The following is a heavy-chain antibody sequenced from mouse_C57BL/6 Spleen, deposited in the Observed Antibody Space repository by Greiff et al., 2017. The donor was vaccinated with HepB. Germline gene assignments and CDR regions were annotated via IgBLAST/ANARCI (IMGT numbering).Heavy chain of an antibody. V-gene: IGHV6-3*01. CDR2: IRLKSDNYAT. CDR3: TVYGSSYFDY. D-gene: IGHD1-1*01. J-gene: IGHJ2*01. Sequence: EVKVEESGGGLVQPGGSMKLSCVASGFTFSNYWMNWVRQSPEKGLEWVAQIRLKSDNYATHYAESVKGRFTISRDDSKSSVYLQMNNLRAEDTGIYYCTVYGSSYFDYWGQGTTLTVSS. CDR1: GFTFSNYW.